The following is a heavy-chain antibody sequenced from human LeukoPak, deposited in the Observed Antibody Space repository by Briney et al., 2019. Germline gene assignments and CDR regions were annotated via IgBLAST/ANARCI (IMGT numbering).Heavy chain of an antibody. CDR2: ISSSSSYI. D-gene: IGHD2-15*01. CDR1: GFTFSSYS. J-gene: IGHJ6*03. V-gene: IGHV3-21*01. CDR3: AKDRPYCSGGSCYPREDYYYMDV. Sequence: GGSLRLSCAASGFTFSSYSMNWVRQAPGKGLEWVSSISSSSSYIYYADSVKGRFTISRDNAKNSLYLQMNSLRAEDTAVYYCAKDRPYCSGGSCYPREDYYYMDVWGKGTTVIVSS.